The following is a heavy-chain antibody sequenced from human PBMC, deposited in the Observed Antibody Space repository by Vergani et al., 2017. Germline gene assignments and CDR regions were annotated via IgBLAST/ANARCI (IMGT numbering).Heavy chain of an antibody. V-gene: IGHV3-30*18. CDR3: AKETYDSSGYTDY. J-gene: IGHJ4*02. CDR2: ISYDGSNK. CDR1: GFTFSSYG. D-gene: IGHD3-22*01. Sequence: QVQLVESGGGVVQPGRSLRLSCAASGFTFSSYGMHWVRQAPGKGLEWVAVISYDGSNKYYADSVKGRFTISRDNSKNTLYLQMNSLRAEDTVVYYCAKETYDSSGYTDYWGQGTLVTVSS.